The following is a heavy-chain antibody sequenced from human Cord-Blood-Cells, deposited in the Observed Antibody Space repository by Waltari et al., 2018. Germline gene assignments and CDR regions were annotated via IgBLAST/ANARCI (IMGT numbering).Heavy chain of an antibody. CDR3: ATGRWELDY. V-gene: IGHV1-24*01. Sequence: QVQLVQSGAEVKKPGASVKVSCKVSGYTLTELSMHWVRQAPGQGLEWVGGLGPEGGETIDEQKVQGRVTMTEDTSTDTAYMELSSLRSEDTAVYYCATGRWELDYWGQGTLVTVSS. CDR2: LGPEGGET. J-gene: IGHJ4*02. CDR1: GYTLTELS. D-gene: IGHD1-26*01.